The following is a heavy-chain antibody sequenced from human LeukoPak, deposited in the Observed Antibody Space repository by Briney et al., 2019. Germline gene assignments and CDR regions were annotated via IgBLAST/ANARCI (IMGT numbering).Heavy chain of an antibody. CDR2: ISYDGSNK. CDR3: AKDQRDSSGYYWESDY. V-gene: IGHV3-30*18. CDR1: GFTFTNNF. J-gene: IGHJ4*02. D-gene: IGHD3-22*01. Sequence: AGGSLRLSCAASGFTFTNNFMSWVRQAPGKGLEWVAVISYDGSNKYYADSVKGRFTISRDNSKNTLYLQMKSLRAEDTAVYYCAKDQRDSSGYYWESDYWGQGTLVTVSS.